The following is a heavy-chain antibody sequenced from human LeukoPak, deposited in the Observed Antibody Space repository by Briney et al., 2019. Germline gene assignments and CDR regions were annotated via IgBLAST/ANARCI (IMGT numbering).Heavy chain of an antibody. J-gene: IGHJ4*02. Sequence: GGSMRLASATSGFTFSSYAMSWVRQAPGKGLEWVSGISGSGDNTYYADSVKGRFTISRDNSKNTLYVQVNSLGTEDTAAYYCAKGSYYDSSGSFYFDYWGQGTLVTVSS. V-gene: IGHV3-23*01. CDR3: AKGSYYDSSGSFYFDY. CDR1: GFTFSSYA. CDR2: ISGSGDNT. D-gene: IGHD3-22*01.